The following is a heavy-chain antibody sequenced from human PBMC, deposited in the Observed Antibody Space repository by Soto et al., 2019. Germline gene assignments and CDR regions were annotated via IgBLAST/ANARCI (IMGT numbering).Heavy chain of an antibody. CDR2: IKSKTDGGTT. CDR1: GFTFSNAW. D-gene: IGHD2-21*01. J-gene: IGHJ6*02. V-gene: IGHV3-15*07. CDR3: TRCGGSPLVYYYGMDV. Sequence: EVQLVESGGGLVKPGGSLRLSCAASGFTFSNAWMNWVRQAPGKGLAWVGRIKSKTDGGTTDYAAPVKGRFTISRDDSKNTLYLQMNSLKTEDTAVYYCTRCGGSPLVYYYGMDVWGQGTTVTVSS.